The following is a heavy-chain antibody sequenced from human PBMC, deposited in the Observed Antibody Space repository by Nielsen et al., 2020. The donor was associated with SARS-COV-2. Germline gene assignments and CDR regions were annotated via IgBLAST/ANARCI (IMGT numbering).Heavy chain of an antibody. V-gene: IGHV4-34*01. CDR1: GGSFSGYY. Sequence: SETLSLTCAVYGGSFSGYYWSWIRQPPGKGLEWIGEINHSGSTNYNPSLKSRVTISVDTSKNQFSLKLSSVTAADTAVYYCARLNIVATIYYYYGMDVWGQGTTVTVSS. CDR2: INHSGST. J-gene: IGHJ6*02. CDR3: ARLNIVATIYYYYGMDV. D-gene: IGHD5-12*01.